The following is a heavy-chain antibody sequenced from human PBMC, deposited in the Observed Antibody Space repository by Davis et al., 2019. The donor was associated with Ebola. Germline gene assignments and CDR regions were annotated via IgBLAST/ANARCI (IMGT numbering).Heavy chain of an antibody. Sequence: ASVKVSCKASGYTFTGYYMHWVRQAPGQGLEWMGWINPNSGGTNYAQKFQGRVTMTRDTSISTAYMELSSLRSEDTAVYYCARGGEHKRGYYYYGMDVWGQGTTVTVSS. CDR3: ARGGEHKRGYYYYGMDV. CDR1: GYTFTGYY. D-gene: IGHD3-10*01. J-gene: IGHJ6*02. CDR2: INPNSGGT. V-gene: IGHV1-2*02.